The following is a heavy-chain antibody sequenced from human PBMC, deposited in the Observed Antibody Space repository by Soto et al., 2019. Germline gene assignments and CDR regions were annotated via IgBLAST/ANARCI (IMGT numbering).Heavy chain of an antibody. D-gene: IGHD3-16*01. CDR2: ISSSSSYI. CDR3: ARNGAYGVHDFDY. Sequence: GGSLRLSCAASGFTFSSYSMNWVRQAPGKGLEWVSSISSSSSYIYYADSVKGRFTISRDNAKNSLYLQMNSLRAEDTAVYYCARNGAYGVHDFDYWGQGTLVTVSS. J-gene: IGHJ4*02. V-gene: IGHV3-21*01. CDR1: GFTFSSYS.